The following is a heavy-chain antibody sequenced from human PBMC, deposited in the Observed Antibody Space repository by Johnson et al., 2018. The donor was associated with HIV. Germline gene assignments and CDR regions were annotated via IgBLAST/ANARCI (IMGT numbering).Heavy chain of an antibody. CDR1: GFTFSSYD. Sequence: VQLVESGGGLVQPGRSLRLSCAASGFTFSSYDMHWVRQATGKGLEWVSAIGTAGDTYYPGSVKGRFTISRENAKNSLYLQMNSLRAEDTALYYCAKVDTATNDAFDIWGQGTMVTVSS. CDR2: IGTAGDT. J-gene: IGHJ3*02. V-gene: IGHV3-13*01. CDR3: AKVDTATNDAFDI. D-gene: IGHD5-18*01.